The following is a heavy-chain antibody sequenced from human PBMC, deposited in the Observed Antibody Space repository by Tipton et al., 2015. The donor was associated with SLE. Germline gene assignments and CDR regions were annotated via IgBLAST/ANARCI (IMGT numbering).Heavy chain of an antibody. CDR1: GGSMNSVPYS. J-gene: IGHJ4*02. V-gene: IGHV4-31*03. D-gene: IGHD2-2*02. Sequence: TLSLTCTVSGGSMNSVPYSWTWIRQHPGKGLEWLGYISYSGSTSYNPSLKSRLTISADTSKNQFSLKLSSVTAADTAVYYCARSLGPYPTDYWGQGTLVTVSS. CDR2: ISYSGST. CDR3: ARSLGPYPTDY.